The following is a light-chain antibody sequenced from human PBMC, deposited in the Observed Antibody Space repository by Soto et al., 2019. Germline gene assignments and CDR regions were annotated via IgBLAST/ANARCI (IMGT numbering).Light chain of an antibody. Sequence: EIVLTQSPATLSLSPGERATLSCRASQDISRYLGWYQQKPGQSPRLLIYDASNRATGIPARFSGSGSGTDFTLTISSLEAEDFAVYYCQQRSTWPRTFGHGTKVEIK. V-gene: IGKV3-11*01. J-gene: IGKJ1*01. CDR2: DAS. CDR3: QQRSTWPRT. CDR1: QDISRY.